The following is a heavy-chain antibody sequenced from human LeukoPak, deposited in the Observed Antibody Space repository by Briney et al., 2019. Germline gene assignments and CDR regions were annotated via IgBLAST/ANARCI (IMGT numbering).Heavy chain of an antibody. CDR2: IYHSGST. D-gene: IGHD1-1*01. CDR1: GGSISSGGYY. CDR3: ARGMGAYNWNGEAFDI. J-gene: IGHJ3*02. V-gene: IGHV4-30-2*01. Sequence: PSETLSLTCTVSGGSISSGGYYWSWIRQPPGKGLEWIGYIYHSGSTYYNPSLKSRVTISVDRSKNQFSLKLSSVTAADTAVYYCARGMGAYNWNGEAFDIWGQGTMVTVSS.